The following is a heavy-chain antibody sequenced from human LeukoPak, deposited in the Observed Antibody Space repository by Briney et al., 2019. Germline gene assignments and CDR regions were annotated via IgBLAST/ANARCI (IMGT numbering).Heavy chain of an antibody. V-gene: IGHV3-48*03. CDR2: ISSSGSTI. CDR1: GFTFSSYE. Sequence: GGSLRLSCAASGFTFSSYEMNWVRQAPGKGLEWVSYISSSGSTIYYADSVKGRFTISRDNSKNTPSLQMNSLRAEDTAVYYCAKERGPFDAFDIWGQGTMVTVSS. J-gene: IGHJ3*02. CDR3: AKERGPFDAFDI.